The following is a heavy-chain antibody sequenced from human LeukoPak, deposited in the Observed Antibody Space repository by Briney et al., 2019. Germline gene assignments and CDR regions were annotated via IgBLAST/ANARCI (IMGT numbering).Heavy chain of an antibody. V-gene: IGHV3-23*01. CDR1: GFTFSSYA. D-gene: IGHD3-16*01. J-gene: IGHJ4*02. CDR2: ISGSGGRT. CDR3: AKDLAAHRNPISNFWGPSDKTDFDY. Sequence: GGSLRLSCAASGFTFSSYAMSWGRQAPGEGLEWGSAISGSGGRTSYADSVKGRFTISRDNSKNTLYLQMNSLRAEDTAVYYCAKDLAAHRNPISNFWGPSDKTDFDYWGQGTLVTVSS.